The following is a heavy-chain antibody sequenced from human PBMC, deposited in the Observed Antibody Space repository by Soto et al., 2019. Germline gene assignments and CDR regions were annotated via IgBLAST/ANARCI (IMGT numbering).Heavy chain of an antibody. CDR1: GGSISNFF. CDR2: IYYSGSA. CDR3: AGGGGSSLAY. J-gene: IGHJ4*02. D-gene: IGHD3-16*01. V-gene: IGHV4-59*01. Sequence: PSETLSLTCTVSGGSISNFFWSWIRQSPGKGLEWIGYIYYSGSADYSPSLKSRVTISADRSKNHFSLKLTSVTAADTAVYYCAGGGGSSLAYWGQGNLVTSPQ.